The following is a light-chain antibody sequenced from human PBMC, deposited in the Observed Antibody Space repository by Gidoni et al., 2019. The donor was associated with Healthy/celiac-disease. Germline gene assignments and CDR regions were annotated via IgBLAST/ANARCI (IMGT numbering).Light chain of an antibody. CDR3: QQYGSSPRT. V-gene: IGKV3-20*01. J-gene: IGKJ2*01. CDR1: QSVSSSY. CDR2: GAS. Sequence: EIVLTQSPGTLSLSPGERATLSCSASQSVSSSYLAWYQQKPGQAPRLLISGASSRATGIPDRFSGSGSGTDFTLTISRLEPEDFAVYYCQQYGSSPRTFGQGTKLEIK.